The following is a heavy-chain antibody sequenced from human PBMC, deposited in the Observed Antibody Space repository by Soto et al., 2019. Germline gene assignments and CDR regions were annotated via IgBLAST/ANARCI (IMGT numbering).Heavy chain of an antibody. Sequence: LSLTCAVSGGSISSGGYSWSWIRQPPGKGLEWIGYIYHSGSTYYNPSLKSRVTISVDRSKNQFSLKLSSVTAADTAVYYCASTMVRGVIIPDAFDIWGQGTMVTVSS. CDR1: GGSISSGGYS. CDR2: IYHSGST. CDR3: ASTMVRGVIIPDAFDI. D-gene: IGHD3-10*01. J-gene: IGHJ3*02. V-gene: IGHV4-30-2*01.